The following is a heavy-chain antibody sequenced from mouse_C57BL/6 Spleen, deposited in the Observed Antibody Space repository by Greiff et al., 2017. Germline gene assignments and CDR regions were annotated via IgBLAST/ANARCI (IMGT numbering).Heavy chain of an antibody. CDR3: ALLYYSNRYFDV. CDR2: LDPEDGET. J-gene: IGHJ1*03. CDR1: VFNIKDYY. Sequence: EVQLQQSGAELVKPGASVKLSCTASVFNIKDYYMHWVKQRTEQGLEWIGRLDPEDGETKSAPKFQGKATITADTSSNTAYLQLSSLTSEDTAVYYCALLYYSNRYFDVWGTGTTVTVSS. V-gene: IGHV14-2*01. D-gene: IGHD2-5*01.